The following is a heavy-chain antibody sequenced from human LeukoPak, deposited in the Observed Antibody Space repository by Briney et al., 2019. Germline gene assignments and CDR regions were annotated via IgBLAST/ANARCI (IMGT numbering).Heavy chain of an antibody. V-gene: IGHV4-59*01. CDR1: GGSISSYY. J-gene: IGHJ3*02. CDR3: AREVYSGSYGGAFDI. Sequence: SETLSLTCTVSGGSISSYYWSWIRQPPGKGLEWIGDIYYSGSTNYNPSLKSRVTISVDTSKNQFSLKLTSVTAADTAVYYCAREVYSGSYGGAFDIWGQGTMVTVSS. D-gene: IGHD1-26*01. CDR2: IYYSGST.